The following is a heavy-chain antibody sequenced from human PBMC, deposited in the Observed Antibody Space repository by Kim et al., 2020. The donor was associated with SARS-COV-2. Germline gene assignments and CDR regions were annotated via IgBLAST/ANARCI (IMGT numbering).Heavy chain of an antibody. Sequence: SRQSRVTISVDTSKNQFALKLSAVTAADTAVYNCARGGSGWYEYYYGMDVWGQGTTVTVSS. D-gene: IGHD6-19*01. J-gene: IGHJ6*02. CDR3: ARGGSGWYEYYYGMDV. V-gene: IGHV4-59*09.